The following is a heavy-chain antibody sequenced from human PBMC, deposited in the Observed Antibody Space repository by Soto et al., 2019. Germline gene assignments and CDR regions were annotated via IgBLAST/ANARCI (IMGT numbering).Heavy chain of an antibody. Sequence: SETLSLTCTVSGGSISSGGYYWSWIRQHPGKGLEWIGYIYYSGSTYYNPSLKSRVTISVDTSKNQFSLKLSSVTAADTAVYYCARGSYDGSGSYYNPNWGQGTLVTVSS. CDR2: IYYSGST. V-gene: IGHV4-31*03. J-gene: IGHJ4*02. CDR3: ARGSYDGSGSYYNPN. CDR1: GGSISSGGYY. D-gene: IGHD3-10*01.